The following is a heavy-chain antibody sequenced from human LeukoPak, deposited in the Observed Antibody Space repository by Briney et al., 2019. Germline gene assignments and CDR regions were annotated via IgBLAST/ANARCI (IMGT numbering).Heavy chain of an antibody. CDR1: GGSISSYY. V-gene: IGHV4-59*01. CDR3: ARTGAAAVDY. J-gene: IGHJ4*02. D-gene: IGHD6-13*01. CDR2: IYYSGST. Sequence: SETLSLTCTVSGGSISSYYWSWIRQPPGKGLEWIGYIYYSGSTNYNPSLKSRVSISVDTSKNQFSLKLSSVTAADTAVYYCARTGAAAVDYWGQGTLVTVSS.